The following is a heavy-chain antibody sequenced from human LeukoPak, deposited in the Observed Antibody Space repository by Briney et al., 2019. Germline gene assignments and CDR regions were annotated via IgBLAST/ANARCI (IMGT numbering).Heavy chain of an antibody. Sequence: SETLSLTCPVSGGSISSSSYYWGWIRQPPGKGLEWIGSVYYSGRTYYNPSLKSRVTISVDTSKNQFSLKLSSVTAADTAVYYCAISENSNNWHDGFDIWGQGTMVTVSS. CDR3: AISENSNNWHDGFDI. CDR2: VYYSGRT. D-gene: IGHD6-13*01. CDR1: GGSISSSSYY. J-gene: IGHJ3*02. V-gene: IGHV4-39*01.